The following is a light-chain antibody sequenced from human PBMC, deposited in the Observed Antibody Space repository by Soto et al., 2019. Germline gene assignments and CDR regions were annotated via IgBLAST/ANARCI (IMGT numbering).Light chain of an antibody. Sequence: QSALTQPPSASGSPGQSVTISCTGTSSDVGGYNYVSWYQRHPGKAPKLMIFEVNKRPSGVSPRFSGSKSGNTASLTISGLQAADEADYYCTSFRSRTAYVFGTGTKLTVL. V-gene: IGLV2-14*01. CDR3: TSFRSRTAYV. J-gene: IGLJ1*01. CDR2: EVN. CDR1: SSDVGGYNY.